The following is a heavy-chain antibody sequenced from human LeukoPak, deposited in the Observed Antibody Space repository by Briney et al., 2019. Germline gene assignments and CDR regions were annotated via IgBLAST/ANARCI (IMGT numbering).Heavy chain of an antibody. V-gene: IGHV4-39*07. CDR2: IYYSGST. Sequence: SETLSLTCTVSGGSISSSSYYWGWIRQPPGKGLEWIGSIYYSGSTYYNPSLKSRVTISVDTSKNQFSLKLSSVTAADTAVYYCARVGYSGYGEIWGQGTMVTVSS. CDR1: GGSISSSSYY. J-gene: IGHJ3*02. CDR3: ARVGYSGYGEI. D-gene: IGHD5-12*01.